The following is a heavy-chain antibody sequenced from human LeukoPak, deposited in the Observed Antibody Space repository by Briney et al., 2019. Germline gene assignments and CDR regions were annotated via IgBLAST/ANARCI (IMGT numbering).Heavy chain of an antibody. CDR2: IYPGDSDT. Sequence: GESLKISCKGSGYSFTSYWIGWVRQPPGKGLEWMGIIYPGDSDTRYSPSFQGQVTISVDKSISTAYLQWNTLKASDTAMYYRARTDGSGSTLSFDMWGQGTMVTVSS. CDR3: ARTDGSGSTLSFDM. J-gene: IGHJ3*02. D-gene: IGHD3-22*01. V-gene: IGHV5-51*01. CDR1: GYSFTSYW.